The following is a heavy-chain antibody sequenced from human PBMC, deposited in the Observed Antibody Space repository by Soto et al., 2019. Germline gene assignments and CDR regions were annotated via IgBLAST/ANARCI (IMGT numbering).Heavy chain of an antibody. J-gene: IGHJ3*02. D-gene: IGHD3-22*01. CDR1: GGSICSGDYY. Sequence: SETLSLTCTVSGGSICSGDYYWSWLRQPPGKGLEWIGYIYYSGSTYYNPSLKSRVTISVDTSKNQFSLKLSSVTAADTAVYYCARDRGADYYDSSGPPPAFDIWGQGTMVTV. CDR2: IYYSGST. V-gene: IGHV4-30-4*01. CDR3: ARDRGADYYDSSGPPPAFDI.